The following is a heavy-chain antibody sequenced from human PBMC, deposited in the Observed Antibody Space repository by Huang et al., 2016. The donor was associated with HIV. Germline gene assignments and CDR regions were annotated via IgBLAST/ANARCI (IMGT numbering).Heavy chain of an antibody. Sequence: QVQLVQSGAEVKKPGASVKVSCKASGYTFTGYGISWVRQAPGQGLEWRVWSSAYNGNTNYAQKRQDRVTMTTDTSTSTAYMELRSLRSDDTAVYYCARDPKTTYYYDSSGYAFHIWGQGTMVTVSS. V-gene: IGHV1-18*01. CDR1: GYTFTGYG. CDR2: SSAYNGNT. CDR3: ARDPKTTYYYDSSGYAFHI. D-gene: IGHD3-22*01. J-gene: IGHJ3*02.